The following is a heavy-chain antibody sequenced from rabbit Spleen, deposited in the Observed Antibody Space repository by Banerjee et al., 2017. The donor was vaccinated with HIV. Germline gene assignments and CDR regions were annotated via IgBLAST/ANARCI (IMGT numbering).Heavy chain of an antibody. J-gene: IGHJ4*01. Sequence: QEQLVESGGGLVQPEGSLTLTCKASGFSFSDRDVMCWVRQAPGKGLEWIACINAATAKPVYATWAKGRFTISRTSSTTVTPRMTSLTAADRATYFCVRGASGSGYYSLWGPGTLVTVS. CDR3: VRGASGSGYYSL. D-gene: IGHD1-1*01. CDR2: INAATAKP. V-gene: IGHV1S45*01. CDR1: GFSFSDRDV.